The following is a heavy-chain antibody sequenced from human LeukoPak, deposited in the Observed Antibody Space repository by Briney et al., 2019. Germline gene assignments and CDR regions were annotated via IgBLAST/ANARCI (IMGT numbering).Heavy chain of an antibody. Sequence: PGGSLRLSCAASGFTFSSYWMSWVRQAPGKGLEWVANIKQDGSEKYYVDSVKGRFTISRDNAKNSLYLQMNSLSAEDTAVYYCARDSEGLLRGAYFDYWGQRTLVTVSS. D-gene: IGHD3-3*01. CDR2: IKQDGSEK. CDR1: GFTFSSYW. V-gene: IGHV3-7*01. J-gene: IGHJ4*02. CDR3: ARDSEGLLRGAYFDY.